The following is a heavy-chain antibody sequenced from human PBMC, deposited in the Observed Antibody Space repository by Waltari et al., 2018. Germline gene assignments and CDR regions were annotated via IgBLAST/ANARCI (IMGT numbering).Heavy chain of an antibody. J-gene: IGHJ4*02. CDR3: ARTFGAIDY. Sequence: QVQLVESGGGVVQPGRSLRLSCAASGFTFSSYGMHWVRQAPGKGLEWVAVICYDGSNKYYAESVKGRFTISRDNSKNTLYLQMNSLRAEDTAVYYCARTFGAIDYWGQGTLVTVSS. D-gene: IGHD3-10*01. V-gene: IGHV3-33*01. CDR1: GFTFSSYG. CDR2: ICYDGSNK.